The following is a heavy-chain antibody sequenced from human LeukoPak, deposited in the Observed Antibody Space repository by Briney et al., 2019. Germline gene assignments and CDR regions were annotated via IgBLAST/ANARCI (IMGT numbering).Heavy chain of an antibody. CDR2: ISAYNGNT. CDR3: ARDRLRDGGFSVAASPFDY. Sequence: ASVKVSCKASGYTFTSYGISWVRQAPGQGLEWMGWISAYNGNTNYAQKLQGRVTMTTDTSTSTAYMELRSLRSDDTAVYYCARDRLRDGGFSVAASPFDYWGQGTLVTVSS. V-gene: IGHV1-18*01. J-gene: IGHJ4*02. CDR1: GYTFTSYG. D-gene: IGHD2-15*01.